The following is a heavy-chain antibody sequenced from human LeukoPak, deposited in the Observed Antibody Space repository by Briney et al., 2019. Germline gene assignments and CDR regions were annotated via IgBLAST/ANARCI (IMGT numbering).Heavy chain of an antibody. V-gene: IGHV1-46*01. CDR2: INPSGGST. Sequence: ASVKVSCKASGYTFTSYYIHWVRQAPGQGLEWMGIINPSGGSTNYAQKFQGRVTMTRDTATSTVYMELSSLRSEDTAVCYCARDGSDGSSGFNSMDVWGKGTTVTVSS. CDR3: ARDGSDGSSGFNSMDV. J-gene: IGHJ6*03. CDR1: GYTFTSYY. D-gene: IGHD3-22*01.